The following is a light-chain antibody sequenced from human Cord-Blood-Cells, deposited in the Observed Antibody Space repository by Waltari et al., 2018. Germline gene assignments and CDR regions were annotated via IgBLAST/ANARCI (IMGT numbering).Light chain of an antibody. V-gene: IGLV1-47*01. CDR3: AAWDDSLSGWV. CDR2: RNN. J-gene: IGLJ3*02. Sequence: QSVLPPPPSASGTPGQRVTIACSGSRSNIGSNYVYWYQQLPGTAPTLLIYRNNHRPAGVHDRFSCSKFVTSASLAIGGLRSEDEADYYCAAWDDSLSGWVFGGGTKLTVL. CDR1: RSNIGSNY.